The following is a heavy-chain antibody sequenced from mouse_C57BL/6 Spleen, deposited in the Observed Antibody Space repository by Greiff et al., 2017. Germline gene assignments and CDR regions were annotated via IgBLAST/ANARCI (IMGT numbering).Heavy chain of an antibody. CDR1: GFTFNTYA. J-gene: IGHJ3*01. CDR2: IRRKSSNYAT. Sequence: EVKLEESGGGLVQPKGSLKLSCAASGFTFNTYAMHWVRQAPGKGLEWVARIRRKSSNYATYYADSVKDRFTISRDVPQSMLYLQMNNLKTEDTAMYYCVRLNSNYVFAYWGQGTLVTVSA. V-gene: IGHV10-3*01. D-gene: IGHD2-5*01. CDR3: VRLNSNYVFAY.